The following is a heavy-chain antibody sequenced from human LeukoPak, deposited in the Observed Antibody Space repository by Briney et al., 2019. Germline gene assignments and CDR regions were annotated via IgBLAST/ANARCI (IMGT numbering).Heavy chain of an antibody. V-gene: IGHV3-48*03. Sequence: GGSLRLSCAASGFTFSSYEMNWVRQAPGKGLEWVSYISSSGSTIYYADSVKGRFTISRDNAKNSLYLQMNSLKTEDTALYYCTSPFILGATYYHYWGQGTLVTVSS. CDR2: ISSSGSTI. CDR3: TSPFILGATYYHY. J-gene: IGHJ4*02. D-gene: IGHD1-26*01. CDR1: GFTFSSYE.